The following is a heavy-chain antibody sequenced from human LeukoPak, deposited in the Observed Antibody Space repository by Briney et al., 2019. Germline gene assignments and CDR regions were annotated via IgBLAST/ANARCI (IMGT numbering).Heavy chain of an antibody. CDR2: ISGSGGST. CDR1: GFTFSRYD. D-gene: IGHD3-10*02. V-gene: IGHV3-23*01. J-gene: IGHJ6*04. CDR3: AELGITMIGGV. Sequence: GGPLRLSCAASGFTFSRYDMSWVRQALGKGLEWVSAISGSGGSTYYADSVKGRFTISRDNAKNSLYLQMNSLRAEDTAVYYCAELGITMIGGVWGKGTTVTISS.